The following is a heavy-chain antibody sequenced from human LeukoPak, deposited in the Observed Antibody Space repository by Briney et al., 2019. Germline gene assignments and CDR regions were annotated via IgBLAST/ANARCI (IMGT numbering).Heavy chain of an antibody. D-gene: IGHD1-1*01. Sequence: GGSLRLSCAASGFTVSSNYMSWVRQAPGKGLEWVSVIYSGGSTYYADSVKGRFTISRDNSKNTLYLQMNSLRAEDTAVYYCAREPKTGTTRGYWGQGTLVTVSS. CDR2: IYSGGST. CDR3: AREPKTGTTRGY. J-gene: IGHJ4*02. V-gene: IGHV3-53*01. CDR1: GFTVSSNY.